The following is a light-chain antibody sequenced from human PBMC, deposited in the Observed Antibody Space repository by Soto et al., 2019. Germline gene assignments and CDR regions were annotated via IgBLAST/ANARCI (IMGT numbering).Light chain of an antibody. CDR1: SSDVGGSNL. J-gene: IGLJ3*02. CDR3: CSYAGNSLWV. Sequence: QSVLTQPRSVSGSPGQSVTSSCTGTSSDVGGSNLVSWYQQHAGRAPKLVIYDVIKRPSGVPDRFSGSKSGNTASLTISGLQVEDEADYYCCSYAGNSLWVFGGGTKLTVL. V-gene: IGLV2-11*01. CDR2: DVI.